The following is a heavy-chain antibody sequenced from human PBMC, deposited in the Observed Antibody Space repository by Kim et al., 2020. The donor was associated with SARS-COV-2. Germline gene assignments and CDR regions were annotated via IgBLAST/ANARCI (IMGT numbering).Heavy chain of an antibody. J-gene: IGHJ3*01. CDR1: GGSISNSYY. V-gene: IGHV4-4*02. CDR2: IFHGGST. D-gene: IGHD3-22*01. CDR3: ASTDGMWVYDGSGHYIDVYEF. Sequence: SETLSLTCVVSGGSISNSYYWTWVRQPPGKGLEWVGEIFHGGSTNYNPSLKSRVTMSVDKSKNQFSLTLTSVTAADTAVYYCASTDGMWVYDGSGHYIDVYEFWGQGTMVTVSS.